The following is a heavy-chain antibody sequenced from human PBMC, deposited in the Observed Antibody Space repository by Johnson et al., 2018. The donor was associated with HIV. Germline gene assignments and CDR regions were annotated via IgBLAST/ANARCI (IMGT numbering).Heavy chain of an antibody. CDR3: ALSYSLDAFDI. CDR2: TKNKANSYTT. Sequence: VQLVESGGGLVQPGGSLRLSCAASGFNLSDHYMDWVRQAAGKGLEWVGRTKNKANSYTTEYAASVKGRFTISRDDSKNSLYLQMNSLKTEDTAVYYCALSYSLDAFDIWGQGTMVTVSS. J-gene: IGHJ3*02. V-gene: IGHV3-72*01. D-gene: IGHD2-21*01. CDR1: GFNLSDHY.